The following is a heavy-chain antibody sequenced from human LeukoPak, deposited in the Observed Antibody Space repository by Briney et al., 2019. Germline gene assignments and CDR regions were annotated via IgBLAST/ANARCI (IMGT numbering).Heavy chain of an antibody. CDR1: GGSISRSSDY. D-gene: IGHD5-24*01. J-gene: IGHJ4*02. Sequence: ASETLSLTCSVSGGSISRSSDYWGWIRQPPGKGLEWIGSVFYSGSPYYNPSLKSRLTISVDTSKNQFSLKLTSVTAADTAVYYCARHPRRDGYSNFDFRGQGALVTVSS. CDR3: ARHPRRDGYSNFDF. CDR2: VFYSGSP. V-gene: IGHV4-39*01.